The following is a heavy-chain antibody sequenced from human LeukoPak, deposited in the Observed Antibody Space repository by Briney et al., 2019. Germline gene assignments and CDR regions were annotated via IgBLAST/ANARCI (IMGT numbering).Heavy chain of an antibody. CDR3: ASFTKEWIQLFDY. D-gene: IGHD5-18*01. V-gene: IGHV3-21*01. CDR2: ISSSSSYI. Sequence: RGSLRLSCAASGFTFSSYSMNWVRQAPGKGLEWVSSISSSSSYIYYADSVKGRFTISRDNAKNSLYLQMNSLRAEDTAVYYCASFTKEWIQLFDYWGQGTLVTVSS. CDR1: GFTFSSYS. J-gene: IGHJ4*02.